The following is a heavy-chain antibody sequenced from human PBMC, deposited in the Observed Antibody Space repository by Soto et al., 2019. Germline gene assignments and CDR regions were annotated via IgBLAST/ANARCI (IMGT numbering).Heavy chain of an antibody. CDR1: GFTFSSYA. CDR2: IWYDGSNK. J-gene: IGHJ4*02. CDR3: ASSHDYVWGSYRQPPWYFDY. D-gene: IGHD3-16*02. V-gene: IGHV3-33*01. Sequence: QVQLVESGGGVVQPGRSLRLSCVASGFTFSSYAMHWVRQAPGKGLEWVAVIWYDGSNKYYADSVKGRFTISRDNSKNTXYXXMNSLRAEDTAVYYCASSHDYVWGSYRQPPWYFDYWGQGTLVTVSS.